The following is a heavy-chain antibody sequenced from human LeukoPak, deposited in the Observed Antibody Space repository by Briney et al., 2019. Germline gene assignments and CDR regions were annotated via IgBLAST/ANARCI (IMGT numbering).Heavy chain of an antibody. CDR1: GFTFGDYA. CDR3: TRSLYYYDSSGYLNLNHAFDI. D-gene: IGHD3-22*01. V-gene: IGHV3-49*03. J-gene: IGHJ3*02. CDR2: IRSKAYGGTT. Sequence: GGSLRLSCTASGFTFGDYAMSWFRQAPGKGLEWVGFIRSKAYGGTTEYAASVKGRFTISRDDSKSIAYLQMNSLKTEDTAVYYCTRSLYYYDSSGYLNLNHAFDIWGQGTMVTVSS.